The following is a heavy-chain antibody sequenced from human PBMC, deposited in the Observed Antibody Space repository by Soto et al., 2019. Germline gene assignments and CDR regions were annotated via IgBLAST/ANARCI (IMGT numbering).Heavy chain of an antibody. J-gene: IGHJ4*02. CDR1: GGSVSSGSYY. Sequence: TSETLSLTCNVSGGSVSSGSYYWSWIRQPPGKGLEWIGYIYYSGSTNYNPSLKSRVTISVDTSKNQFSLKLSSVTAADMVVYYCARDSAVATSSFDYWGQGTLVTVSS. CDR2: IYYSGST. V-gene: IGHV4-61*01. CDR3: ARDSAVATSSFDY. D-gene: IGHD5-12*01.